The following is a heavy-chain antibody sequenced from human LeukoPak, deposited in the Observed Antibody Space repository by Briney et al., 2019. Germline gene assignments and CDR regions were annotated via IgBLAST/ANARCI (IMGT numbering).Heavy chain of an antibody. CDR1: GFTFSSYS. V-gene: IGHV3-21*04. D-gene: IGHD2-15*01. CDR2: ISSSSSYI. J-gene: IGHJ4*02. Sequence: PGGSLRLSCAASGFTFSSYSMNWVRQAPGKGLEWVSSISSSSSYIYYADSVKGRFTISRDNAKNSLYLQMNSLRAEDTAVYYCAKVFSGGRYCSGGSCYTFDYWGQGTLVTVSS. CDR3: AKVFSGGRYCSGGSCYTFDY.